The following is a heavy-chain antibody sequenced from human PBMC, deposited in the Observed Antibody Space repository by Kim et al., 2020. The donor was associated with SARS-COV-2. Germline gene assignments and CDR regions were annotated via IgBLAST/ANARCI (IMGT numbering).Heavy chain of an antibody. D-gene: IGHD2-15*01. Sequence: GGSLRLFCATSGFTFSSYAMTWVRQSPGTGLEWVSSISDSAARTYYADSVKGRFTISRDNSRDTLYLQMDSLRVEDTALYYCAKGRDKTKYGMDVWGQGTTVTVSS. CDR1: GFTFSSYA. V-gene: IGHV3-23*01. CDR2: ISDSAART. J-gene: IGHJ6*02. CDR3: AKGRDKTKYGMDV.